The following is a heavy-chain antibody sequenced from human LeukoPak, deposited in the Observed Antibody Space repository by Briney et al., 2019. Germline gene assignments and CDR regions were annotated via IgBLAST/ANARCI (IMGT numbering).Heavy chain of an antibody. CDR1: GGSIRGYY. CDR3: AGRMGVWGSYRFYYCYYMDV. D-gene: IGHD3-16*02. V-gene: IGHV4-59*01. Sequence: SETLSLTCNVSGGSIRGYYWSWIRQPPGKGLEWIGYIYSSGSTNYNPSLKSRVTMSVDTSKNQFSLKVSSVTAADTAVYYCAGRMGVWGSYRFYYCYYMDVWGKGTTVTISS. CDR2: IYSSGST. J-gene: IGHJ6*03.